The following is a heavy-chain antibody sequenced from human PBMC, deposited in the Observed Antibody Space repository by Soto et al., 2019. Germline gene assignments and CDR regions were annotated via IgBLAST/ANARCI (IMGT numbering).Heavy chain of an antibody. J-gene: IGHJ4*02. D-gene: IGHD6-13*01. CDR2: IWYDGSNK. CDR1: GFTFSSYG. Sequence: QVQLVESGGGVVQPGRSVRLSCAASGFTFSSYGMHWVRQAPGKGLEWVEVIWYDGSNKYYADSVKGRFHMSSDNSKNTLYLRMNSVRAEDTAVCYCERGRGGIAAAGDDYWGQGTLVTVSS. CDR3: ERGRGGIAAAGDDY. V-gene: IGHV3-33*01.